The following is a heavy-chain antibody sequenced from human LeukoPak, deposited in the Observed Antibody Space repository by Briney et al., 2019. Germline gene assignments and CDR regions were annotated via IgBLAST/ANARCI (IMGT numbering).Heavy chain of an antibody. CDR2: ISYDGSSK. D-gene: IGHD3-22*01. CDR1: GFTFNSYA. J-gene: IGHJ6*02. CDR3: ATDYDSSGYRYYYYYGMDV. V-gene: IGHV3-30-3*01. Sequence: GGSLRLSCAASGFTFNSYAIHWVRQAPGKGLEWVAVISYDGSSKYYADSVKGRFTISRDNSKNTLYLQMNSLRAEDTAVYYCATDYDSSGYRYYYYYGMDVWGQGTTVTVSS.